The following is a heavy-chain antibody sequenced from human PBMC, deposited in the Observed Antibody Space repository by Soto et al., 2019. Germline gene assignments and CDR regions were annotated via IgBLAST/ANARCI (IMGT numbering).Heavy chain of an antibody. Sequence: SQTLSLTCAISGESVSSNSAAWNWIRPSPSRGLEWLGRTYYRSKWFNDYAVSVKSRITLNPDTPMNQFSHQLKSVTPEDTAVYYCARERIHSIAAAGASNDAFDIWGQGTMVTVSS. J-gene: IGHJ3*02. CDR2: TYYRSKWFN. D-gene: IGHD6-13*01. CDR3: ARERIHSIAAAGASNDAFDI. CDR1: GESVSSNSAA. V-gene: IGHV6-1*01.